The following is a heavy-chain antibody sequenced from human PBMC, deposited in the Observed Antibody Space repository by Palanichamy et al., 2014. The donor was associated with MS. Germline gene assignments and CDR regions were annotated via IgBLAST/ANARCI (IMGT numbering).Heavy chain of an antibody. J-gene: IGHJ6*02. Sequence: QVQLVESGGDLVKPGGSLRLSCAASGFTFSDYYMSWIRQAPGKGLEWVSYISSSGTTIYYADSVKGRFTISRDNAKNSLYLQMNSLRAEDTAIYYCARRSGQWLVSVYYYGMDVWGQGTTVTVSS. CDR1: GFTFSDYY. D-gene: IGHD6-19*01. CDR2: ISSSGTTI. V-gene: IGHV3-11*01. CDR3: ARRSGQWLVSVYYYGMDV.